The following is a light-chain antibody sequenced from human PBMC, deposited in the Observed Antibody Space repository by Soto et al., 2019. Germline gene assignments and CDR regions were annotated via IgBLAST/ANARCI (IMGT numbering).Light chain of an antibody. CDR1: QSISTY. Sequence: DIHMTQSPSSLSASVGDRVTITCRASQSISTYLHWYQQKSGEAPKLLIYAASHSQSGVPSRFSGSGSGTHFTLTMNSVQPEDFATYYCQQGYSTPWTFGQGTKVDIK. J-gene: IGKJ1*01. V-gene: IGKV1-39*01. CDR2: AAS. CDR3: QQGYSTPWT.